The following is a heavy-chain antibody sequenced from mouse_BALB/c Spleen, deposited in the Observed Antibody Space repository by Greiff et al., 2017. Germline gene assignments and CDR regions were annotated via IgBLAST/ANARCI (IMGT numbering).Heavy chain of an antibody. Sequence: QVQLKQSGPGLVQPSQSLSITCTVSGFSLTSYGVHWVRQYPGKGLEWLGVIWSGGSTDYNAAFISRLSISKDNSKSQVFFKMNSLQANDTAIYYCARKGDYGNYAWFAYWGQGTLVTVSA. CDR1: GFSLTSYG. D-gene: IGHD2-1*01. CDR3: ARKGDYGNYAWFAY. V-gene: IGHV2-2*02. CDR2: IWSGGST. J-gene: IGHJ3*01.